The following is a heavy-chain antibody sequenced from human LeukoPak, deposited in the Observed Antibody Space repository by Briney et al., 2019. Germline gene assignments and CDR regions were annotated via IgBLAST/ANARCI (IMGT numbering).Heavy chain of an antibody. CDR2: ISNSGSS. Sequence: SEPLSLPCPVSGGSISSHYWTWTRPSPAKGLEWIGDISNSGSSSYNPSLKSRVTISIDTSKNQYSLKLSSVTAADTAVYYCGRDALVGYFSYYYMDVWGKGTTVTVSS. J-gene: IGHJ6*03. CDR1: GGSISSHY. D-gene: IGHD2-15*01. CDR3: GRDALVGYFSYYYMDV. V-gene: IGHV4-59*11.